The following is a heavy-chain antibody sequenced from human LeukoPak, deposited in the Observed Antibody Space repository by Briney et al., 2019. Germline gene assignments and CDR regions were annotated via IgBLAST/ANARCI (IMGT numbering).Heavy chain of an antibody. CDR2: IYSGGST. Sequence: GGSLRLSCAASGFTVSSNYMSWVRQAPGKGLEWVSVIYSGGSTYYADSVMGRFTISRDNSKNTLYLQMNSLRAEDTAVYFCTTWVGAHFDFWGQGTLVTVSS. CDR1: GFTVSSNY. V-gene: IGHV3-53*01. J-gene: IGHJ4*02. D-gene: IGHD1-26*01. CDR3: TTWVGAHFDF.